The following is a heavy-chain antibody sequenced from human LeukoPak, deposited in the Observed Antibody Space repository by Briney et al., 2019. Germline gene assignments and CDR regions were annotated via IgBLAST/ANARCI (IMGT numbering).Heavy chain of an antibody. J-gene: IGHJ4*02. CDR2: IIPIFGTA. D-gene: IGHD1-26*01. Sequence: EASVKVSCKASGGTFSSYTISWVRQAPGQGLEWMGGIIPIFGTANYAQKFQGRVTITTDESTSTAYMELSSLRSEDTAVYYCARDRVGAGFDYWGQGTLVTVSS. V-gene: IGHV1-69*05. CDR1: GGTFSSYT. CDR3: ARDRVGAGFDY.